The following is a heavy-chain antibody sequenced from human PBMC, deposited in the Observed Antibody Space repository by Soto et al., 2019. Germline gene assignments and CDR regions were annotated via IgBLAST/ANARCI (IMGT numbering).Heavy chain of an antibody. CDR1: GFTFGNYA. J-gene: IGHJ5*02. CDR3: TREAGCSSISCYLHWFDP. D-gene: IGHD2-2*01. Sequence: GGSLRLSCTASGFTFGNYAVSWFRQAPGKGLAWVGFIRTKAYGGTKEYAASVKGRFTISRDDSKSIAYLQMNSLKTEDTAVYYCTREAGCSSISCYLHWFDPWGQGTLVTVSS. V-gene: IGHV3-49*03. CDR2: IRTKAYGGTK.